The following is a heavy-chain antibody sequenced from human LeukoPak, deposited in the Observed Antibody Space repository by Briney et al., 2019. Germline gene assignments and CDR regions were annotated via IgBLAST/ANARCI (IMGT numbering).Heavy chain of an antibody. Sequence: PGGSLRLSCAASGFTFSSYGMHWVRQAPGKGLEGVAVISYDGSNKYYADSVKGRFTISRDNSKNTLYLQMNSLRAKDTAVYYCAKSGGYSSGWYATTFDYWGQGTLVTVSS. D-gene: IGHD6-19*01. CDR3: AKSGGYSSGWYATTFDY. J-gene: IGHJ4*02. CDR1: GFTFSSYG. CDR2: ISYDGSNK. V-gene: IGHV3-30*18.